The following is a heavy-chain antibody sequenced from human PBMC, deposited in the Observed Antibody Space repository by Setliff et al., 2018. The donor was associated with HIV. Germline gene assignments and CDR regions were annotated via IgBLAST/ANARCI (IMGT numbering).Heavy chain of an antibody. CDR1: GGTFSSYG. J-gene: IGHJ6*04. V-gene: IGHV1-69*13. Sequence: SVKVSCKASGGTFSSYGITYGITWVRQAPGQGLEWMGGIIPLFGTTNYAQKFQGRVAITADESTSTAYMEMSSLTSEDTAIYYCARSDSGWPHYQYHHTDVWGKGTTVTVSS. CDR2: IIPLFGTT. D-gene: IGHD6-19*01. CDR3: ARSDSGWPHYQYHHTDV.